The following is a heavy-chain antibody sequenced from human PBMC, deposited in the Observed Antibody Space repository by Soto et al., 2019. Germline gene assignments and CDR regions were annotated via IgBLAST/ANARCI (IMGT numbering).Heavy chain of an antibody. J-gene: IGHJ5*02. CDR1: GYTFTGYY. D-gene: IGHD5-18*01. CDR3: ARDGSQGPWIQLWPNWFDP. V-gene: IGHV1-2*02. CDR2: INPNSGGT. Sequence: QVQLVQSGAEVKKPGASVKVSCKASGYTFTGYYMHWVRQAPGQGLEWMGWINPNSGGTNYAKKFQGRVTMTRDTSISTAYMELSRLRSDDTAVYYCARDGSQGPWIQLWPNWFDPWGQGTLVTVSS.